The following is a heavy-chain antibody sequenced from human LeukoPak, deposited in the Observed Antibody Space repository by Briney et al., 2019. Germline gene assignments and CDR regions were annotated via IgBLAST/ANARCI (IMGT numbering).Heavy chain of an antibody. V-gene: IGHV4-34*01. CDR2: IDHSGDT. CDR1: IGSFSGYH. D-gene: IGHD2-21*01. J-gene: IGHJ4*02. Sequence: PSETLSLTCAVYIGSFSGYHWSWIRQPPGKGLEWIGEIDHSGDTKYNPSLKSRVTISVDTSKNQFSLQLRALSAADTAVYFCARQGSISAFDFWGRGTLVTVSS. CDR3: ARQGSISAFDF.